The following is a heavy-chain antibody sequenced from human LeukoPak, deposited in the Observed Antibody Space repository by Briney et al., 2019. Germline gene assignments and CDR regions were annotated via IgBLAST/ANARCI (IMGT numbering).Heavy chain of an antibody. CDR2: ISSSSSYI. J-gene: IGHJ3*02. D-gene: IGHD2-2*01. V-gene: IGHV3-21*01. Sequence: GGSLRLSCAASGFTFSSYSMNWVRQAPGKGLEWVSSISSSSSYIYYADSVKGRFTISRDNAKNSLYLQMNSLRAEDTAVYYCARDRSSTSSDVFDIWGQGTMVTVSS. CDR3: ARDRSSTSSDVFDI. CDR1: GFTFSSYS.